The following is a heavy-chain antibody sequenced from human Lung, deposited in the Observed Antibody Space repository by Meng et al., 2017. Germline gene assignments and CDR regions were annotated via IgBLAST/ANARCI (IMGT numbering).Heavy chain of an antibody. CDR3: ARDEDISAAGKLFGDY. CDR2: INPKSGDT. J-gene: IGHJ4*02. Sequence: ASVKVSCKPSGYNFPDYYIHWVRRAPGQGLEWMGRINPKSGDTHYEQKFQARVTMTGDTSISKAYMELSGLRSDDTAMYYCARDEDISAAGKLFGDYWGQGTLVTVSS. CDR1: GYNFPDYY. V-gene: IGHV1-2*06. D-gene: IGHD6-25*01.